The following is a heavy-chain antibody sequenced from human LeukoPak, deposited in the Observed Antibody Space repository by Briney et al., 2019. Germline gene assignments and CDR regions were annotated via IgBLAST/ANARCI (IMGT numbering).Heavy chain of an antibody. CDR2: SSSGSTI. V-gene: IGHV3-11*04. J-gene: IGHJ4*02. CDR3: ARDLLYDSSGYSNY. D-gene: IGHD3-22*01. Sequence: SSSGSTIYYADSVKGRFTISRDNAKNSLYLQMNSLRAEDTAVYYCARDLLYDSSGYSNYWGQGTLVTVSS.